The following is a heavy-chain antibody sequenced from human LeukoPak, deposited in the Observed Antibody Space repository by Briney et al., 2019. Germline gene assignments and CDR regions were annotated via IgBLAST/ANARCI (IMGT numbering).Heavy chain of an antibody. V-gene: IGHV3-30*18. CDR1: GFTFSSYG. CDR3: AKPDDRAAFDI. CDR2: ISYDGSNK. D-gene: IGHD5-24*01. Sequence: GRSLRLSCAASGFTFSSYGMHWVRQAPGKGLEWVAVISYDGSNKYYADSVKGRFTTSRDNSKNTLYLQMNSLRAEDTAVYYCAKPDDRAAFDIWGQGTMVTVSS. J-gene: IGHJ3*02.